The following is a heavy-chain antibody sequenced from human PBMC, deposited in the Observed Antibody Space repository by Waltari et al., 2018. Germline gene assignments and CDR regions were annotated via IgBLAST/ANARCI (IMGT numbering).Heavy chain of an antibody. CDR2: ISSSSSTI. CDR3: ARDRGYSSSWYWDY. J-gene: IGHJ4*02. D-gene: IGHD6-13*01. Sequence: EVQLVESGGGWVQPGGSLRLSCAASGFTFSSDSMNGVRQAPGKGLEWVSYISSSSSTIYYADSVKGRFTISRDNAKNSLYLQMNSLRAEDTAVYYCARDRGYSSSWYWDYWGQGTLVTVSS. CDR1: GFTFSSDS. V-gene: IGHV3-48*01.